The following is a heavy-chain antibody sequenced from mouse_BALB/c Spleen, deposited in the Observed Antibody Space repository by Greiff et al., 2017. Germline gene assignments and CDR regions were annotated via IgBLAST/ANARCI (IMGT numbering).Heavy chain of an antibody. J-gene: IGHJ4*01. D-gene: IGHD1-2*01. CDR3: TRSYGYRDAMDY. CDR1: GYTFTDYE. Sequence: VQRVESGAELVRPGASVTLSCKASGYTFTDYEMHWVKQTPVHGLEWIGAIDPETGGTAYNQKFKGKATLTADKSSSTAYMELRSLTSEDSAVYYRTRSYGYRDAMDYWGQGTSVTVSS. V-gene: IGHV1-15*01. CDR2: IDPETGGT.